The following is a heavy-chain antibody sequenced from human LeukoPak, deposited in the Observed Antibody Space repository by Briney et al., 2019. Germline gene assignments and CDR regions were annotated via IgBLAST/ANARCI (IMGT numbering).Heavy chain of an antibody. D-gene: IGHD6-19*01. CDR2: INPNSGGT. Sequence: GASVKVSCKASGYTLTGYYMHWVRQAPGQGLEWMGWINPNSGGTNYAQKFQGRVTMTRDTSISTAYMELSRLRSDDTAVYYCARASGTVAGTGYWGQGTLVTVSS. CDR1: GYTLTGYY. J-gene: IGHJ4*02. V-gene: IGHV1-2*02. CDR3: ARASGTVAGTGY.